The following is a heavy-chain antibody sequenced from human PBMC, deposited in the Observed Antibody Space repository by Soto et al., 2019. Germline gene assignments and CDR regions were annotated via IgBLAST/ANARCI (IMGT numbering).Heavy chain of an antibody. J-gene: IGHJ6*02. CDR1: GYSFTSYW. Sequence: GESLKLSCKGSGYSFTSYWIGWVRQMPGKSLEWMGIIYPGDSDTRYSPSLQGQVTISADKSISTAYLQWSSLKASDTAMYYCAGGGVRGVITRTRDYYGMDVWGQGTTVTVSS. D-gene: IGHD3-10*01. CDR3: AGGGVRGVITRTRDYYGMDV. CDR2: IYPGDSDT. V-gene: IGHV5-51*01.